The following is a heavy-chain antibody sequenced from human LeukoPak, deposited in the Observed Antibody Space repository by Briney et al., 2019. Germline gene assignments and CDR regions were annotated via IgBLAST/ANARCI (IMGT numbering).Heavy chain of an antibody. D-gene: IGHD6-13*01. CDR3: ASFRLGDSSSWYYYFDY. J-gene: IGHJ4*02. CDR2: IIPILGIA. CDR1: GGTFSSYA. V-gene: IGHV1-69*04. Sequence: GASVKFSCKASGGTFSSYAISWVRQAPGQGLEWMGRIIPILGIANYAQKFQGRVTITADKSTSTAYMELSSLRSEDTAVYYCASFRLGDSSSWYYYFDYWGQGTLVTVSS.